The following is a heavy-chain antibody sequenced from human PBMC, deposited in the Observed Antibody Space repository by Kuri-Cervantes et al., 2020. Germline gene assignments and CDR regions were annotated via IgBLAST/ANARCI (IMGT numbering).Heavy chain of an antibody. D-gene: IGHD2-15*01. V-gene: IGHV3-30-3*01. Sequence: GGSLRLSCAASGFTFSSYAMHWVRQAPGKGLEWVAVISYDGSNKYYADSVKGRFTISRDNSKNTLYLQMNSLRAEDTAVYYCAKAVGCSGGSCYSFGFDYWGQGTLVTVSS. CDR1: GFTFSSYA. CDR2: ISYDGSNK. J-gene: IGHJ4*02. CDR3: AKAVGCSGGSCYSFGFDY.